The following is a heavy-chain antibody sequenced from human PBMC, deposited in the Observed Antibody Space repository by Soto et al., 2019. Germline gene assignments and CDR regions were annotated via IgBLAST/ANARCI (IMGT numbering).Heavy chain of an antibody. CDR3: ARTLGGVYGFDY. CDR1: GYSISSSNW. Sequence: QVQLQESGPGLVKPSDTLSLTCAVSGYSISSSNWWGWIRQPPGKGLEWIGYIYYRGNTYYNPSLKSRVTMSVDMSKNQFSLKLSSVTAVDTAMYYCARTLGGVYGFDYWGQGTLVTVSS. V-gene: IGHV4-28*01. D-gene: IGHD3-16*01. J-gene: IGHJ4*02. CDR2: IYYRGNT.